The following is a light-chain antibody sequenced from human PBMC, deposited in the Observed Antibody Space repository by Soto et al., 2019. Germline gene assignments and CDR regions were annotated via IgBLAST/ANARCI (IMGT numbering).Light chain of an antibody. Sequence: EIVLTQSPGTLSLSPGERATLSCRASQTISNSYSAWYQHKPGQAPRLLIYGASTRATGIPDRFSGSGYGTDFTLTISRLEPGDFAVYYCQLYGNSPPTFGQGTKVDIK. CDR3: QLYGNSPPT. CDR2: GAS. J-gene: IGKJ1*01. CDR1: QTISNSY. V-gene: IGKV3-20*01.